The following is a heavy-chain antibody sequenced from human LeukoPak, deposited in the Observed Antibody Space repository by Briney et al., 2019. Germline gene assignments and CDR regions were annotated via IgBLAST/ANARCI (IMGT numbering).Heavy chain of an antibody. CDR2: IYYSGST. Sequence: PSETLSLTCTVSGGSISSSSYYWGWIRQHPGKGLEWIGSIYYSGSTYYNPSLKSRVTISVDTSKNQFSLKLSSVTAADTAVYYCARATYSGSYKIDYWGQGTLVTVSS. CDR1: GGSISSSSYY. V-gene: IGHV4-39*07. CDR3: ARATYSGSYKIDY. J-gene: IGHJ4*02. D-gene: IGHD1-26*01.